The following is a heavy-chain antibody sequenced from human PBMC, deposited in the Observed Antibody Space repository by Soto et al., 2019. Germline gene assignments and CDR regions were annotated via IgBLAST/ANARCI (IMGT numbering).Heavy chain of an antibody. CDR1: GFTFSSYA. J-gene: IGHJ4*02. V-gene: IGHV3-30-3*01. Sequence: GGSLRLSCAASGFTFSSYATHWVRQAPGKGLEWVAVISYDGSNKYYADSVKGRFTISRDNSKNTLYLQMNSLRAEDTAVYYCARTDSSGYYDPYPLDYWGQGTLVTVSS. CDR2: ISYDGSNK. D-gene: IGHD3-22*01. CDR3: ARTDSSGYYDPYPLDY.